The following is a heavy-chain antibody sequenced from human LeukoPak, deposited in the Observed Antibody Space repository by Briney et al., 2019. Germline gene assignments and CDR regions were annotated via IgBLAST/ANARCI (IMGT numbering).Heavy chain of an antibody. V-gene: IGHV3-23*01. CDR3: ATSRGAPIAVFGVLIRPFDH. J-gene: IGHJ4*02. CDR2: LSDSAGTT. CDR1: GFTFNNYA. Sequence: PGGSLRLSCTAAGFTFNNYAINSVRQAPGKGLEWVSSLSDSAGTTYHADSVKGRFTISRANSKNTLYLQMNSLRAEDTAIYYCATSRGAPIAVFGVLIRPFDHWGQGTLVTVSS. D-gene: IGHD3-3*01.